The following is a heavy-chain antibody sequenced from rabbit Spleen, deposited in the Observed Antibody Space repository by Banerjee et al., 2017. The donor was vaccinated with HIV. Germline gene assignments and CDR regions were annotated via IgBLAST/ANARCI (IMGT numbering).Heavy chain of an antibody. J-gene: IGHJ4*01. D-gene: IGHD1-1*01. CDR1: GFSFSSRYY. Sequence: QSLEESGGDLVKPGASLTLTCTASGFSFSSRYYMCWVRQAPGKGLEWIACINIVTGKSVYATWAKGRFTISRTSSTTVTLQMTSLTAADTATYFCARDLTSIIGWNFNLWGQGTLVTVS. CDR2: INIVTGKS. V-gene: IGHV1S40*01. CDR3: ARDLTSIIGWNFNL.